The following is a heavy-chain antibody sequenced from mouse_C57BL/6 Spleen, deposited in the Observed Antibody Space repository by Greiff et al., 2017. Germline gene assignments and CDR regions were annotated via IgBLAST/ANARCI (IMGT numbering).Heavy chain of an antibody. D-gene: IGHD3-2*02. CDR2: ILPGSGST. J-gene: IGHJ3*01. CDR3: ARGAAQARVFAY. CDR1: GYTFTGYW. Sequence: QVQLQQSGAELMKPGASVKLSCKATGYTFTGYWIEWVQQRPGNGLEWIGEILPGSGSTNYNDKFKGKATVTTDTSSNTAYMQNSSLTTDDSAIYYCARGAAQARVFAYWGQGTLVTVSA. V-gene: IGHV1-9*01.